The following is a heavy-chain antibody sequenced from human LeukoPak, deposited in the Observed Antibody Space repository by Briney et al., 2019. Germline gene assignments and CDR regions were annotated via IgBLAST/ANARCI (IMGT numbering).Heavy chain of an antibody. Sequence: SETLSLTCNVSGVSISSRGYYWGWIRQPPGKGLEWIGSIYYSGSTYYNPSLKSRITISVDTSKNQFSLKLSSVTAADTAVYYCARQLLYYYDTSGYLYYFDYWGQGTLVTVSS. CDR2: IYYSGST. D-gene: IGHD3-22*01. CDR3: ARQLLYYYDTSGYLYYFDY. CDR1: GVSISSRGYY. J-gene: IGHJ4*02. V-gene: IGHV4-39*01.